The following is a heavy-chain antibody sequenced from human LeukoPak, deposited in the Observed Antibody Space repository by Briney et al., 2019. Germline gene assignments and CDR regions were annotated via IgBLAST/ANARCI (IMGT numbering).Heavy chain of an antibody. CDR2: ISSSSSYI. CDR3: ARDGWGSGYYFDAFDI. D-gene: IGHD3-22*01. CDR1: GFTFSSYS. V-gene: IGHV3-21*01. J-gene: IGHJ3*02. Sequence: GGSLRLSCAASGFTFSSYSMNWVGQAPGKGLEWGSSISSSSSYIYYADSVKGRFTISRDNAKNSLYLQMNSLRAEDTAAYYCARDGWGSGYYFDAFDIWGQGTMVTVSS.